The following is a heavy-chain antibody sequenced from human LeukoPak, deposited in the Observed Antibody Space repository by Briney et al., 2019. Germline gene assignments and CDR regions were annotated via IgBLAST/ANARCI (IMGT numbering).Heavy chain of an antibody. CDR2: IYAPGSS. Sequence: PSETLSLTCTVSGDSISGYYWAWIRQPAGKGLEWIGHIYAPGSSNYSPSFKSRATMSIDMSNNQFSLRLNSVTAADTAMYYCARDLEDFDSPANDYWGQGTHVIVSP. J-gene: IGHJ4*02. CDR1: GDSISGYY. D-gene: IGHD2-15*01. V-gene: IGHV4-4*07. CDR3: ARDLEDFDSPANDY.